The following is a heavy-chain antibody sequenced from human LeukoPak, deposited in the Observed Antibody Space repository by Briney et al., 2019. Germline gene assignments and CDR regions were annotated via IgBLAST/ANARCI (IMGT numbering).Heavy chain of an antibody. CDR1: GGSLSFYY. CDR2: ISQNGDS. Sequence: SETLSLTCGVSGGSLSFYYWSWIRQSPGKGLEWIAEISQNGDSNYNMSLKSRVTISLDKSKNQVSLKLNSVTAADTAVYYCARHRTSDSSGHYLGVDYWGQGSLVTVSS. CDR3: ARHRTSDSSGHYLGVDY. J-gene: IGHJ4*02. D-gene: IGHD3-22*01. V-gene: IGHV4-34*01.